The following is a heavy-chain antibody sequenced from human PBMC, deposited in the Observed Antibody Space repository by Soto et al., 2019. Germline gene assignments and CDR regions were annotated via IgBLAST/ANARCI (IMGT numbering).Heavy chain of an antibody. D-gene: IGHD6-13*01. CDR1: SHG. J-gene: IGHJ3*02. CDR3: ARRYSSAFDI. CDR2: IYYSGST. Sequence: SHGGSWIRQHPGKGLEWIGYIYYSGSTNYNPSLKSRVTISVDTSKNQFSLKLSSVTAADTAVYYCARRYSSAFDIWGQGTMVTVSS. V-gene: IGHV4-59*08.